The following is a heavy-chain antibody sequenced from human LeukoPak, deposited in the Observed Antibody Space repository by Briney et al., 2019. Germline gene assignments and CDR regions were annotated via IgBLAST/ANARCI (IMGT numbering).Heavy chain of an antibody. CDR1: GFTFSSYA. CDR2: ISGSGGST. D-gene: IGHD6-19*01. Sequence: GGSLRLSCAASGFTFSSYAMSWVRQAPGKGLEWVSAISGSGGSTYYADSVKGRFTISRDNSKNTLYLQMNSLRAEDTAVYYCAKMAGDRNYYYYNMDVWGKGTTVTDSS. J-gene: IGHJ6*03. CDR3: AKMAGDRNYYYYNMDV. V-gene: IGHV3-23*01.